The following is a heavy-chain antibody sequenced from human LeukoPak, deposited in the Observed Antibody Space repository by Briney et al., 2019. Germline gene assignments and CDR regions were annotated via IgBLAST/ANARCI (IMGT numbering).Heavy chain of an antibody. CDR1: GFTFSSYA. CDR2: ISYDGSNK. V-gene: IGHV3-30-3*01. CDR3: ARDWGSASYYGY. J-gene: IGHJ4*02. Sequence: GGSLRLSCAASGFTFSSYAMHWVRQAPGKGLEWVAVISYDGSNKYYADSVKGRFTISRDNSKNTLYLQMNSLRAEDTAVYYCARDWGSASYYGYWGQGTLVTVSS. D-gene: IGHD3-10*01.